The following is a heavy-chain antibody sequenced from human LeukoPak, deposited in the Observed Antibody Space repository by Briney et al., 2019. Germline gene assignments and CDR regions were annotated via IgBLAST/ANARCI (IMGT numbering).Heavy chain of an antibody. D-gene: IGHD4-17*01. J-gene: IGHJ4*02. CDR2: YYYSGNT. CDR1: GVSISNYY. CDR3: ARVSVTTGPHFDY. V-gene: IGHV4-59*01. Sequence: SETLSLTCTVSGVSISNYYWSWIRQPPGKGLEWIGYYYYSGNTNYNPSLKSRVTISVDTSKNQFSLKLSSVTAADTAVYYCARVSVTTGPHFDYWGQGTLVTVSS.